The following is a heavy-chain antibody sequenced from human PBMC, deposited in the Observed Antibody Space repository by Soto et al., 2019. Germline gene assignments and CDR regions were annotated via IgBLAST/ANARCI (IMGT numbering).Heavy chain of an antibody. Sequence: QLQLQESGPGLVKPSETLSLTCTVSGGSISSSSYYWGWIRQPPGKGLEWIGSIYYSGSTYYNPSLKSRVTISVDTSKNQFSLKLSSVTAADTAVYYCARQYSGYDVPLLGPYWYFDLWGRGTLVTVSS. V-gene: IGHV4-39*01. CDR1: GGSISSSSYY. D-gene: IGHD5-12*01. CDR2: IYYSGST. J-gene: IGHJ2*01. CDR3: ARQYSGYDVPLLGPYWYFDL.